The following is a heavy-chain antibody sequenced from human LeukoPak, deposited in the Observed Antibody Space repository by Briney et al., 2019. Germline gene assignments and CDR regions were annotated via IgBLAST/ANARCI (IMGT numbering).Heavy chain of an antibody. CDR3: ARGRGGVAAAGKKVLPTFDY. D-gene: IGHD6-13*01. V-gene: IGHV4-34*01. Sequence: SGGSLRLSCAASGFTFSSYSMNWVRQPPGKGLEWIGEINHSGSTNYNPSLKSRVTISVDTSKNQFSLKLSSVTAADTAVYCCARGRGGVAAAGKKVLPTFDYWGQGTLVTVSS. J-gene: IGHJ4*02. CDR1: GFTFSSYS. CDR2: INHSGST.